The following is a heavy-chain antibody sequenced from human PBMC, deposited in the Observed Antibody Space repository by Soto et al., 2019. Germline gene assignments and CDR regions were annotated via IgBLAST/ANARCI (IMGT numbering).Heavy chain of an antibody. J-gene: IGHJ6*02. CDR2: INHSGST. Sequence: SETLSLTCAVYGGSFSGYYWSWIRQPPGKGLEWIGEINHSGSTNYNPSLKSRVTISVDTSKNQFSLKLSSVTAADTAVYYCAGNIYGSGSYEGGGMDVWGQGTTVTVSS. V-gene: IGHV4-34*01. CDR3: AGNIYGSGSYEGGGMDV. D-gene: IGHD3-10*01. CDR1: GGSFSGYY.